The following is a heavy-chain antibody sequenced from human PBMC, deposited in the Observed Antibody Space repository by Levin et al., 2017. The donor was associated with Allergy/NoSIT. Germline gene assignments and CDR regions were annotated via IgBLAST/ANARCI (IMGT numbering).Heavy chain of an antibody. J-gene: IGHJ4*02. CDR2: ISYDGSNK. CDR3: AKWSDQQLDSDY. V-gene: IGHV3-30*18. CDR1: GFTFSSYG. Sequence: GESLKISCAASGFTFSSYGMHWVRQAPGKGLEWVAVISYDGSNKYYADSVKGRFTISRDNSKNTLYLQMNSLRAEDTAVYYCAKWSDQQLDSDYWGQGTLVTVSS. D-gene: IGHD6-13*01.